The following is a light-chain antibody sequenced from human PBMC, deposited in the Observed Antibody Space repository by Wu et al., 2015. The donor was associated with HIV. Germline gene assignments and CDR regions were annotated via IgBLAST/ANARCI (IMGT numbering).Light chain of an antibody. CDR1: QSVSSY. Sequence: EIVLTQSPTILSLSPGERATLSCRASQSVSSYLAWYQQKPGQAPRLFIYDTSNRATGIPARFSGSGSGTDFTLTISSLEPEDFAVYYCQQRSSWPITFGQGTRLEIK. J-gene: IGKJ5*01. V-gene: IGKV3-11*01. CDR3: QQRSSWPIT. CDR2: DTS.